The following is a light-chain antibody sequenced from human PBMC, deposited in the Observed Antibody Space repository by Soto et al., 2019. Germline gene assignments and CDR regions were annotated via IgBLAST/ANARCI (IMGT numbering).Light chain of an antibody. CDR1: TSDVGDYNY. CDR3: SSYTSSNTLYV. CDR2: DVS. Sequence: SVLTQPASVSGSAGQSITISCTGTTSDVGDYNYVSWYQQHPGKAPKLIIYDVSNRPSGVSNRFSGSKSGNTASLTISGLRAEDEADYYCSSYTSSNTLYVFGTGTKVTVL. J-gene: IGLJ1*01. V-gene: IGLV2-14*01.